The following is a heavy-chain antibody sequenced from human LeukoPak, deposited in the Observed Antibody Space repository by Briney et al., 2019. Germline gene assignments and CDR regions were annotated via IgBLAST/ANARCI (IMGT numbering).Heavy chain of an antibody. Sequence: SVKVSCKASGGTFSSYAISWVRQAPGQGLEWMGRIIPILGIANYAQKFQGRVTITADKSTSTAYMELSSLRSDDTAVYYCARAPRCYDSSGYYYICDAFDIWGQGTMVTVSS. J-gene: IGHJ3*02. CDR2: IIPILGIA. CDR1: GGTFSSYA. CDR3: ARAPRCYDSSGYYYICDAFDI. V-gene: IGHV1-69*04. D-gene: IGHD3-22*01.